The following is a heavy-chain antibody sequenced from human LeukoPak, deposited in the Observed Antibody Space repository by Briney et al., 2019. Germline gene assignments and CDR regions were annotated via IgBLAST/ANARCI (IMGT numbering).Heavy chain of an antibody. V-gene: IGHV4-30-2*01. CDR1: GGSISSGGYY. CDR2: IYHSGST. J-gene: IGHJ3*02. Sequence: SQTLSLTCTVSGGSISSGGYYWSWIRQPPGKGLEWIGYIYHSGSTYYNPSLKSRVTISVDRSKNQFSLKLSSVTAADTAVYYCAREIQGSYYNPGAFDIWGQGTMVTVSS. D-gene: IGHD3-10*01. CDR3: AREIQGSYYNPGAFDI.